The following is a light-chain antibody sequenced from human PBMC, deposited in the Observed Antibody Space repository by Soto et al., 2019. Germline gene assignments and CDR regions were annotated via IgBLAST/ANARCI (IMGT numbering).Light chain of an antibody. CDR1: QSISSW. CDR3: QQYKT. J-gene: IGKJ1*01. CDR2: KAS. V-gene: IGKV1-5*03. Sequence: DIQMTQSPSTLSASVGDRVTITCRASQSISSWLAWYQQKPGKAPKLLIYKASSLESGVPSRFGGSGSGTEFTLTISSLQPDDFATYYCQQYKTFGQGTKVDIK.